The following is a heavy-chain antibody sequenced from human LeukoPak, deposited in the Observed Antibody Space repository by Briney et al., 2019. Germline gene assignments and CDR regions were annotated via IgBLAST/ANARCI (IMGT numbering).Heavy chain of an antibody. CDR3: ARDRGGYFDN. J-gene: IGHJ4*02. V-gene: IGHV3-74*03. D-gene: IGHD6-13*01. CDR2: INSDGSSI. Sequence: GGSLRLSCAASGFTLSSYWMHWVRQAPGKGLVWVSRINSDGSSIKYADSVKGRFTISRDNAKNTLFLQMNSLRAEDTAVYYCARDRGGYFDNWGQGTLVTVSS. CDR1: GFTLSSYW.